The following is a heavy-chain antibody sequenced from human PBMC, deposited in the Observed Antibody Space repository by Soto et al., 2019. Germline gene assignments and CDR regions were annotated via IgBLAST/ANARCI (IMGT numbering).Heavy chain of an antibody. J-gene: IGHJ6*04. Sequence: GGSLRLSCAASGFTFSSYGMHWVRQAPGKGLEWVAVIWYDGSNKYYADSVKGRFTISRDNSKNTLYLQMNSLRAEDTAVYYCARGGLRFLEDMDVWGKGTTVTVSS. V-gene: IGHV3-33*01. D-gene: IGHD3-3*01. CDR2: IWYDGSNK. CDR1: GFTFSSYG. CDR3: ARGGLRFLEDMDV.